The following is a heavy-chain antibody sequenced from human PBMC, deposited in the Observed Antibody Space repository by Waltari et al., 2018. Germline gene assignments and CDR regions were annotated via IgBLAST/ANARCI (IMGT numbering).Heavy chain of an antibody. D-gene: IGHD6-13*01. CDR2: IRSKAYGGTT. CDR1: GFTFGDYA. Sequence: EVQLVESGGGLVQPGRSLRLSCTASGFTFGDYAMSWFRQAPGKGLEWVGFIRSKAYGGTTEYAAAVKGRFTISRDDSKSIAYLQMNSLKTEDTAVYYCTRGVGVAAASYPYGMDVWGQGTTVTVSS. CDR3: TRGVGVAAASYPYGMDV. V-gene: IGHV3-49*03. J-gene: IGHJ6*02.